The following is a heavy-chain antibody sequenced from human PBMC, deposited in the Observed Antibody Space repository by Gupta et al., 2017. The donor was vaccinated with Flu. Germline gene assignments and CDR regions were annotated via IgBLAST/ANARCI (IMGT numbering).Heavy chain of an antibody. D-gene: IGHD1-26*01. Sequence: QLQLQESGPGLVKPSGTLSLTCTVSGGSISTSSHFWGWIRQPPGKGLEWIASIFYSGDTYYNPSLKSRVTMSVDTSENQFSLKLSSVTAADTAVYYCARRVGAAELWHDAFDIWGQGTMVTVSA. CDR3: ARRVGAAELWHDAFDI. V-gene: IGHV4-39*01. J-gene: IGHJ3*02. CDR2: IFYSGDT. CDR1: GGSISTSSHF.